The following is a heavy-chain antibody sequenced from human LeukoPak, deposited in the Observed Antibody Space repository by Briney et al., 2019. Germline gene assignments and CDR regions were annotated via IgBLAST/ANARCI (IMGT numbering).Heavy chain of an antibody. CDR2: ISYDGSNK. J-gene: IGHJ6*02. D-gene: IGHD2-2*01. CDR3: AKDTCSSTSCYYYYGMDV. V-gene: IGHV3-30*01. Sequence: GGSLRLSCAASGFTFSSYAMHWVRQAPGKGLEWVAVISYDGSNKYYADSVKGRFTISRDNSKNTLYLQMNSLRAEDTALYYCAKDTCSSTSCYYYYGMDVWGQGTTVTVSS. CDR1: GFTFSSYA.